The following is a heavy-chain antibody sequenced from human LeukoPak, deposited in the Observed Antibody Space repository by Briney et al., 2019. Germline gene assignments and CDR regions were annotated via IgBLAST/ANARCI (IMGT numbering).Heavy chain of an antibody. CDR2: INHSGST. Sequence: SETLSLTCAVYGGSFSGYYWSWIRQPPGKGLEWIGEINHSGSTNYNPSLKSRVTISVDTSKNQFSLKLSSVTAADTAVYYCARLGRAAAGFGWFDPWGQGTLVTVSS. D-gene: IGHD6-13*01. V-gene: IGHV4-34*01. CDR3: ARLGRAAAGFGWFDP. J-gene: IGHJ5*02. CDR1: GGSFSGYY.